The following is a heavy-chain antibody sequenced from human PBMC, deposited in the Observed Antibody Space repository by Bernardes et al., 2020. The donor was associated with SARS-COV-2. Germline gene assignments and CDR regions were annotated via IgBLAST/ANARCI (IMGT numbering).Heavy chain of an antibody. J-gene: IGHJ6*02. CDR1: GFTFTSSA. Sequence: SVEVCCKASGFTFTSSAVQWVRQARGQRLEWIGWIVVGIGKINYAQKFQERVTITSDMSTSTVYMELSSLRSEDTAVYYCATPPNSGRWVDVWGQGTTVTVSS. V-gene: IGHV1-58*01. CDR3: ATPPNSGRWVDV. CDR2: IVVGIGKI. D-gene: IGHD1-26*01.